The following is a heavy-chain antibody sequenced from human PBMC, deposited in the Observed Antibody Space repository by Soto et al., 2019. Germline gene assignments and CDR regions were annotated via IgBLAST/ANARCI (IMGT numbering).Heavy chain of an antibody. CDR1: GFTFSSYS. Sequence: VQLVECGGGLVKPGWSLRLSCAASGFTFSSYSMNWVRQAPGKGLEWVSSISSSSSYIYYADSVKGRFTISRDNAKNSLYLQMNSLRAEDTAVYYCARDEYSSSSIDYYYMDVWGKGTTVTVSS. D-gene: IGHD6-6*01. CDR2: ISSSSSYI. CDR3: ARDEYSSSSIDYYYMDV. V-gene: IGHV3-21*01. J-gene: IGHJ6*03.